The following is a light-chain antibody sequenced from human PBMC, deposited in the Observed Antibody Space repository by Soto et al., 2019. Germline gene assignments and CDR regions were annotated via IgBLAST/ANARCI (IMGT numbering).Light chain of an antibody. CDR1: QSVSSSY. CDR2: GTS. J-gene: IGKJ1*01. CDR3: QQYGTTPWT. V-gene: IGKV3-20*01. Sequence: EIVLTQSPGTLSLSPGERATLSCRASQSVSSSYLAWYQHKPGQAPRLLISGTSSRATGIPDRVSGSGAGTDFTLTISRLEPEDFAVYYCQQYGTTPWTFGQGTKVDIK.